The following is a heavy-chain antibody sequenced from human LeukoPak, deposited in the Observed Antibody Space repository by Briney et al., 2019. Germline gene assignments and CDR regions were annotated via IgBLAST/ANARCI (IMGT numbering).Heavy chain of an antibody. CDR1: GFTFSSYG. V-gene: IGHV3-30*02. Sequence: GGSLRLSCAASGFTFSSYGMHWVRQAPGKGLEWVAFIRYDGSNKYYADSVKGRFTISRDNSKNTLYLQMNSLRAEDTAVYYCAKDQSDYVWGSYGSTAYTAPDYWGQGTLVTVSS. CDR3: AKDQSDYVWGSYGSTAYTAPDY. D-gene: IGHD3-16*02. CDR2: IRYDGSNK. J-gene: IGHJ4*02.